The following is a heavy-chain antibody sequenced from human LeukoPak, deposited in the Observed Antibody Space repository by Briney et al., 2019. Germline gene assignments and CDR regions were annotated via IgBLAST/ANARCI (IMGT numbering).Heavy chain of an antibody. CDR2: ISWNSGSI. Sequence: GGSLRLSCAASGFTFDDYAMHWVRQAPGKGLEWVSGISWNSGSIGYADSVKGRFTISRDNAKNSLYLQMNSLRAEDTALYYCAKDTSSGYYYYYGMDVWGQGTTVTVSS. D-gene: IGHD6-19*01. CDR1: GFTFDDYA. J-gene: IGHJ6*02. V-gene: IGHV3-9*01. CDR3: AKDTSSGYYYYYGMDV.